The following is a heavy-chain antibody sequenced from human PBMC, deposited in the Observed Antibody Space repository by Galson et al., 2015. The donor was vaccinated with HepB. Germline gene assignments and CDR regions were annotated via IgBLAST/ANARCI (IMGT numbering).Heavy chain of an antibody. V-gene: IGHV1-24*01. CDR1: GSTLTELS. Sequence: SVKVSCKVSGSTLTELSMHWVRQAPGKGLEWMGGFDPEDGETIYAQKFQGRVTMTEDTSTDTAYMELSSLRSEDTAVYYCAALHHDFWSGYLGNPRFHYWGQGTLVTVSS. D-gene: IGHD3-3*01. CDR3: AALHHDFWSGYLGNPRFHY. J-gene: IGHJ4*02. CDR2: FDPEDGET.